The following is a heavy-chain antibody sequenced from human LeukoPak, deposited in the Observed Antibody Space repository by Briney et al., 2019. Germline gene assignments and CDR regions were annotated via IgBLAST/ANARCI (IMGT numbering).Heavy chain of an antibody. J-gene: IGHJ6*03. D-gene: IGHD6-19*01. CDR3: AREKRYSSGLYYYYYYMDV. CDR2: MNPNSGNT. V-gene: IGHV1-8*03. CDR1: GYTVTSYD. Sequence: ASVKVSCKASGYTVTSYDINWVRQATGQGLEWMGWMNPNSGNTGYAQKFQGRVTITRNTSISTAYMELSSLRSEDTAVYYCAREKRYSSGLYYYYYYMDVWGKGTTVTVSS.